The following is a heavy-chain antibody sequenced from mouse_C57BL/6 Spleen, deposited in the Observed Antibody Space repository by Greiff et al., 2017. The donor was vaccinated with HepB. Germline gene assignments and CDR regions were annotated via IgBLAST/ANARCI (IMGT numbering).Heavy chain of an antibody. Sequence: EVMLVEPGGGLVKPGGSLKLSCAASGFTFSDYGMHWVRQAPEKGLEWVAYISSGSSTIYYADTVKGRFTITRDNAKNTLFLQMTSLRSEDTAMYYCARDTTVVADYAMDYWGQGTSVTVSS. V-gene: IGHV5-17*01. CDR3: ARDTTVVADYAMDY. CDR2: ISSGSSTI. D-gene: IGHD1-1*01. J-gene: IGHJ4*01. CDR1: GFTFSDYG.